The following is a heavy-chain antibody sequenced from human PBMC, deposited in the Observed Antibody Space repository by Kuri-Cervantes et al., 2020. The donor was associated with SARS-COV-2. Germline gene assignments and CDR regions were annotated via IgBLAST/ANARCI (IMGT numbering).Heavy chain of an antibody. CDR2: ISASGAST. CDR1: RFTFSNYW. V-gene: IGHV3-23*01. J-gene: IGHJ4*02. Sequence: GESLKISCAASRFTFSNYWMSWVRQAPGKGLEWVSVISASGASTYYADSVKGRFTISRDNSKNTLYLQMNSLRAEDTAVYYCAKVGTSIAVSGRFDYWGQGTLVTVSS. CDR3: AKVGTSIAVSGRFDY. D-gene: IGHD6-19*01.